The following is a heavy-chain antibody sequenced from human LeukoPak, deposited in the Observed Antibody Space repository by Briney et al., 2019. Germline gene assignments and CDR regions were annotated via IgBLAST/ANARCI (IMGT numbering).Heavy chain of an antibody. V-gene: IGHV4-61*02. CDR2: IYTSGST. D-gene: IGHD3-10*01. CDR3: ASGTFGGRDAFDI. CDR1: GGSINSGSYY. J-gene: IGHJ3*02. Sequence: SQTLSLTCTVSGGSINSGSYYWSWIRQPAGKGLEWIGRIYTSGSTNYNPSLKSRVTISVDTSKNQFSLKLSSVTAADTAVYYCASGTFGGRDAFDIWGQGTMVTVSS.